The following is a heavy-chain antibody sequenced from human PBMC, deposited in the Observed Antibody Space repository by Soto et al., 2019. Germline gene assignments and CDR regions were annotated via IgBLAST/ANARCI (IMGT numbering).Heavy chain of an antibody. D-gene: IGHD5-12*01. CDR3: ARDLGGYVYYFDY. Sequence: PLETHPHTSTVSGGTSISGDYYWSWIRKPPGKGLEWIGYIYYSGSTYYNPSLKSRVTISVDTSKNQFSLKLSSVTAADTAVYYCARDLGGYVYYFDYWGQGTLVTVSS. CDR1: GGTSISGDYY. V-gene: IGHV4-30-4*01. J-gene: IGHJ4*02. CDR2: IYYSGST.